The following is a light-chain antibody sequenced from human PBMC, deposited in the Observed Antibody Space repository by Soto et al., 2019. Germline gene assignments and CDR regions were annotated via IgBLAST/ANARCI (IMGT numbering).Light chain of an antibody. V-gene: IGLV2-14*01. CDR1: SSDVGGYNY. CDR3: SSSTSSSTLEV. CDR2: DVS. J-gene: IGLJ1*01. Sequence: QSVLTQPASVSGSPGQSITISCTGTSSDVGGYNYVSWYQQHPGKAPKLMIYDVSNRPPGVSNRFSGSKSGNTASLTISGLQAEDEADYYCSSSTSSSTLEVFGTGTKVTVL.